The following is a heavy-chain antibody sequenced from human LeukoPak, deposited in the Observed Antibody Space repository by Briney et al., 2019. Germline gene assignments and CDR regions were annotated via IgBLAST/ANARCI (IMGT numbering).Heavy chain of an antibody. CDR3: ARGPWGGVRVSLVYLDY. CDR1: GESFSAYY. V-gene: IGHV4-34*01. CDR2: ITHSGGT. J-gene: IGHJ4*02. D-gene: IGHD3-10*01. Sequence: PSETLSLTCVVSGESFSAYYWTWIRQPPGKGPEWIGEITHSGGTIYNPSLKSRLSISRDTSKNLLSLKLRSVTAADTAVYYCARGPWGGVRVSLVYLDYWGPGALVTVSS.